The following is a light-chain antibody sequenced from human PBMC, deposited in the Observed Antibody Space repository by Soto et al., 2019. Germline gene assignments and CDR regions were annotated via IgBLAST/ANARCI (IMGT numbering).Light chain of an antibody. CDR3: QQYHTYWWT. J-gene: IGKJ1*01. CDR2: KAS. CDR1: QTIINW. V-gene: IGKV1-5*03. Sequence: DLQMTQSPSTLSASVGDRVTITCRASQTIINWLAWYQQKPGKAPKLLIYKASSLESEVPSRFSGSGSETKFTLTINSLQPDDSATYYCQQYHTYWWTFGQGTKVDIK.